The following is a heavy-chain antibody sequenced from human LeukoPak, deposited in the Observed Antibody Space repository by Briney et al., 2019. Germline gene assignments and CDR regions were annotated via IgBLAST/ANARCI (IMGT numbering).Heavy chain of an antibody. J-gene: IGHJ4*02. V-gene: IGHV3-11*06. CDR2: ISGSSGST. D-gene: IGHD3-22*01. Sequence: GGSLRLSCAASGFTFSNYYLSWIRQAPGKGLEWVSYISGSSGSTNYADSVMGRFTISRDNGKNSLYLQMNSLRAEDTAVYYCARDQGENYDSSGYYPYWGQGTLVTVSS. CDR3: ARDQGENYDSSGYYPY. CDR1: GFTFSNYY.